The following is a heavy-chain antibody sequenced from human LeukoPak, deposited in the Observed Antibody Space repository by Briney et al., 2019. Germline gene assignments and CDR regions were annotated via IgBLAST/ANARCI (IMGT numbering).Heavy chain of an antibody. CDR3: ARLKVGAVAGWFDP. CDR2: IYYSGST. CDR1: GGSISSYY. V-gene: IGHV4-59*08. J-gene: IGHJ5*02. Sequence: KATETLSLTCTVSGGSISSYYWSWIRQPPGKGLEWIGYIYYSGSTNYNPSLKSRVTISVDTSKNQFSLKLSSVTAADTAVYYCARLKVGAVAGWFDPWGQGTLVTVSP. D-gene: IGHD6-19*01.